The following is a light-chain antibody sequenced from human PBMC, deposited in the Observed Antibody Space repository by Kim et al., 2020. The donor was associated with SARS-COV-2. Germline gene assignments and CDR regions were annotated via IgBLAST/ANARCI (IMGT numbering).Light chain of an antibody. Sequence: DIVMTQSPDSLAVSLGERATINCKSSQSVLYSSNNKNHLAWYQQKPGQPPKLLIYWASTRESGVPDRISGSGPGTDFTLTISSLQAEDVAVYYCQQYYSSPQAFGGGTKVDIK. CDR3: QQYYSSPQA. J-gene: IGKJ4*01. CDR2: WAS. CDR1: QSVLYSSNNKNH. V-gene: IGKV4-1*01.